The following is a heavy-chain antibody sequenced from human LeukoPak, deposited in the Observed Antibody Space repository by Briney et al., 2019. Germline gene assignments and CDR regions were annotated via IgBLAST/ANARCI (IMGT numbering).Heavy chain of an antibody. D-gene: IGHD2-21*02. CDR3: ARDQLPGGGDCMSDY. J-gene: IGHJ4*02. CDR1: GYTFTSYY. CDR2: INPSGGST. V-gene: IGHV1-46*01. Sequence: VASVTVSCKASGYTFTSYYMHWVRQTPGQGLEWMGIINPSGGSTSYAQKFQGRVTMTRDMSTSTVYMELSSLRSEDTAVYYCARDQLPGGGDCMSDYWGQGTLVTVSS.